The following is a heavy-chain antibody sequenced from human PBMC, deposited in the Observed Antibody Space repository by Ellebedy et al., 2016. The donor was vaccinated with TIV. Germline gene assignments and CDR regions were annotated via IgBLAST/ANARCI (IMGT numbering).Heavy chain of an antibody. CDR1: GYTFTSYY. CDR3: ARFPHVLRYFDAGDY. Sequence: ASVKVSCXASGYTFTSYYMHWVRQPPGQGLEWMGIINPSGGSTSYAQKLQGRVTMTTDTSTSTAYMELRSLRSEDTAVYYCARFPHVLRYFDAGDYWGQGTLVTVSS. CDR2: INPSGGST. V-gene: IGHV1-46*01. D-gene: IGHD3-9*01. J-gene: IGHJ4*02.